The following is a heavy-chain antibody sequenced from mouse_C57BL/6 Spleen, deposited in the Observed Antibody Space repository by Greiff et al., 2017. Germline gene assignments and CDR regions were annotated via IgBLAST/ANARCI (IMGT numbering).Heavy chain of an antibody. D-gene: IGHD1-1*01. CDR1: GYTFTSYW. CDR2: IDPSDSET. J-gene: IGHJ2*01. Sequence: QVQLQQPGAELVRPGSSVKLSCKASGYTFTSYWMHWVKQRPIQGLEWIGNIDPSDSETNYNQKFKDKATLTVDKSSSTAYMQLSSLTSEDSAVYYCARPGGSSLDYWGQGTTLTVSS. CDR3: ARPGGSSLDY. V-gene: IGHV1-52*01.